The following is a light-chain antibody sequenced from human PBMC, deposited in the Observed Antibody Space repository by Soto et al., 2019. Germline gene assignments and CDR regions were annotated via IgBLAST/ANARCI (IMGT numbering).Light chain of an antibody. CDR1: QGVRSD. J-gene: IGKJ1*01. Sequence: EIAMTQSPDTLSVSPGDRATLSCRASQGVRSDLAWYQQKAGQSPRLLIYGASTRAAETPARFSGSGSGTEFTLTISSLQSEDFAVYYCQQYNNWPWTFGQGTKVDIK. CDR3: QQYNNWPWT. V-gene: IGKV3-15*01. CDR2: GAS.